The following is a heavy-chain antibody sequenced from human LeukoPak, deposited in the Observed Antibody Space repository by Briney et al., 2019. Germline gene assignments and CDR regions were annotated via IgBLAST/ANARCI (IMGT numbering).Heavy chain of an antibody. CDR2: ISYDGSNK. D-gene: IGHD3-22*01. V-gene: IGHV3-30-3*01. CDR1: GFTFSSYA. CDR3: ARDLRYYDSSGYYGTARNDY. J-gene: IGHJ4*02. Sequence: PGGSLRLSCAASGFTFSSYAMHWVRQAPGKGLEWVAVISYDGSNKYYADSVKGRFTISRDNSKNTLYLQMNSLRAEDTAVYYCARDLRYYDSSGYYGTARNDYWGQGTLVTVSS.